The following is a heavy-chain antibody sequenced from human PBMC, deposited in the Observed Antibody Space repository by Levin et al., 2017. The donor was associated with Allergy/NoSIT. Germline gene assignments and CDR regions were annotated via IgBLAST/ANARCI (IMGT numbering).Heavy chain of an antibody. CDR2: IYYSGIT. D-gene: IGHD3-16*01. Sequence: SETLSLTCTVSGGSISSSNYYWGWIRQPPGKGLEWIGSIYYSGITYYNPSLKSRVTISVDTSKNQFSLRLSSLTAADTAVYYRARHGGGTPEEHWGDPWGQGTLVTVSS. CDR1: GGSISSSNYY. V-gene: IGHV4-39*01. CDR3: ARHGGGTPEEHWGDP. J-gene: IGHJ5*02.